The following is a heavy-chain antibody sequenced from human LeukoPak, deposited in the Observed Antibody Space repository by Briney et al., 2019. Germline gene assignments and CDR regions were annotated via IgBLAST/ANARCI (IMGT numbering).Heavy chain of an antibody. V-gene: IGHV3-23*01. Sequence: QSGGSLRLSCAASGFTFSSYAMSWVRQAPGKGLEWVSAISGSGGSTYYADSVKGRFTISRDNSKNTLYLQMHSLRAGDTAVYYCAKDSGYDDGAFDIWGQGTMVTVSS. CDR1: GFTFSSYA. CDR2: ISGSGGST. CDR3: AKDSGYDDGAFDI. D-gene: IGHD5-12*01. J-gene: IGHJ3*02.